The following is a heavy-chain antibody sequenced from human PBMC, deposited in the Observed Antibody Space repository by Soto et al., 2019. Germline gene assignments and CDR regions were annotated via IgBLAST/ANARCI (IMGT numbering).Heavy chain of an antibody. D-gene: IGHD6-13*01. CDR2: ISSSGSTI. V-gene: IGHV3-48*03. CDR3: ARGLRSSGYAMDV. CDR1: GFTFSRCE. J-gene: IGHJ6*02. Sequence: GGSLRLSCAASGFTFSRCEMNWVRQAPGKGLEWVSYISSSGSTIYYADSVKGRFTISRDNAKNSLYLQMNSLRAEDTAVYYCARGLRSSGYAMDVWGQGTTVTVSS.